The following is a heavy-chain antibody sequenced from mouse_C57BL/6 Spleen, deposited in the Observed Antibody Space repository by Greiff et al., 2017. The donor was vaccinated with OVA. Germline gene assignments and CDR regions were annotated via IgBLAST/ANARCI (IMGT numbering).Heavy chain of an antibody. Sequence: DVHLVESGPELVKPGASVKISCKASGYSFTGYYMNWVKQSPEKSLEWIGEINPSTGGTTYNQKFKAKATLTVDKSSSTAYMQLKSLTSEDSAVYYCARSPFYDSDRFYYFDYWGQGTTLTVSS. V-gene: IGHV1-42*01. CDR3: ARSPFYDSDRFYYFDY. CDR1: GYSFTGYY. D-gene: IGHD2-4*01. CDR2: INPSTGGT. J-gene: IGHJ2*01.